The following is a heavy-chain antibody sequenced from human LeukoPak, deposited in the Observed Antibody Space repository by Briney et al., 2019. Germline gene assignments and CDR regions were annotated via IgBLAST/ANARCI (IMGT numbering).Heavy chain of an antibody. V-gene: IGHV4-59*01. J-gene: IGHJ4*02. CDR1: GGSLSSYY. CDR2: IYYSGST. D-gene: IGHD3/OR15-3a*01. Sequence: SETLSLTCTVSGGSLSSYYWSCIRQPPRKGLEWIGYIYYSGSTNYNPCRKSRVTISVDTSKNQFSLKLSSVTAADTAVYYCARSHSVWTSFDYWGQGTLVTVSS. CDR3: ARSHSVWTSFDY.